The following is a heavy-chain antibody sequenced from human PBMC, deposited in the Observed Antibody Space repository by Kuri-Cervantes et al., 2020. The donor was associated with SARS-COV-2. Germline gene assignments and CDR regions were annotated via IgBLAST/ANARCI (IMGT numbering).Heavy chain of an antibody. Sequence: GSLRLSCTVSGYSISSGYYWGWIRQPPGKGLEWIGSIYHSGSTYYNPSLKSRVTISVDRSKNQFSLKLSSVTAADTALYYCARKRTTVTTFWFDPWGQGTLVTVSS. CDR2: IYHSGST. J-gene: IGHJ5*02. CDR1: GYSISSGYY. CDR3: ARKRTTVTTFWFDP. V-gene: IGHV4-38-2*02. D-gene: IGHD4-17*01.